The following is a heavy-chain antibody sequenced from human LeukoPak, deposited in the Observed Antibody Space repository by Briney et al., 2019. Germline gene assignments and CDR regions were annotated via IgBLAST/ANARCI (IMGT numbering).Heavy chain of an antibody. Sequence: GGSLRLSCAASGFTIRSFAMSWVRQAPGKGLEWVSGISSSGGNTYYADSVQGRFTISRDNSKNTLYLQMNSLRAEDTAVYYCAKYYYDSSGSYLVPLDYWGQGTLVTVSS. D-gene: IGHD3-22*01. J-gene: IGHJ4*02. CDR3: AKYYYDSSGSYLVPLDY. V-gene: IGHV3-23*01. CDR1: GFTIRSFA. CDR2: ISSSGGNT.